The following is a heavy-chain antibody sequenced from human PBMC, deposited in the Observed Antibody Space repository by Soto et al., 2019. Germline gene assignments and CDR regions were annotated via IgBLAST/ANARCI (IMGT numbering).Heavy chain of an antibody. CDR3: AARGLGSSWSQNYYYYYGMEV. V-gene: IGHV1-58*02. Sequence: SGKVSCKASGFTFTSSAMQWVRQARGQRLEWIGWIVVGSGNTNYAQKFQERVTITRDMSTSTAYMELSSLRSEDTAVYYCAARGLGSSWSQNYYYYYGMEVWGKGNTVTVSS. CDR1: GFTFTSSA. CDR2: IVVGSGNT. J-gene: IGHJ6*04. D-gene: IGHD6-13*01.